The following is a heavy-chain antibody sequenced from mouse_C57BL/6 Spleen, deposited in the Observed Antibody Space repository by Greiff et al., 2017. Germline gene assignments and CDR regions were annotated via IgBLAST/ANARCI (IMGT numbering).Heavy chain of an antibody. CDR1: GYTFTSYW. V-gene: IGHV1-69*01. CDR3: ALYYGNSLGAY. Sequence: QVQLQQPGAELVMPGASVKLSCKASGYTFTSYWMHWVKQRPGQGLEWIGEIDPSDSYTNYNQKFKGKSTLTVDKSSSPAYMQLSSLTSEDSAVYYCALYYGNSLGAYWGQGTLVTVSA. D-gene: IGHD2-1*01. J-gene: IGHJ3*01. CDR2: IDPSDSYT.